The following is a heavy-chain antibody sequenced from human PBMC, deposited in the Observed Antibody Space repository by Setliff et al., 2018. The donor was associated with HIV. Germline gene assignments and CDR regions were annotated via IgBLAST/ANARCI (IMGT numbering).Heavy chain of an antibody. D-gene: IGHD2-2*01. CDR3: ARPSYCSSTSCVQGAFDI. Sequence: GASVKVSCKASGYTFTGYYMHWVRQAPGQGLEWMGWINPNSGGTNYAQKFQGRVTMTRDTSISTAYMELSRLRSDDTAVYYCARPSYCSSTSCVQGAFDIWGQGTMVTVSS. J-gene: IGHJ3*02. V-gene: IGHV1-2*02. CDR1: GYTFTGYY. CDR2: INPNSGGT.